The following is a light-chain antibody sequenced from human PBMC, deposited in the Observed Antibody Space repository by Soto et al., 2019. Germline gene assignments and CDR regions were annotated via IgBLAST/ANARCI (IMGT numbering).Light chain of an antibody. CDR1: NRDVGSYNL. CDR3: SSYTTTSTLV. CDR2: EVR. J-gene: IGLJ3*02. Sequence: QSVLIQPPSVSGSPGQSITIACTGTNRDVGSYNLVSWYQQRPGEAPKLIISEVRNRPSGISYRFTGSKSGNTASLTISGLQAEDEADYYCSSYTTTSTLVFGGGTKLTVL. V-gene: IGLV2-14*01.